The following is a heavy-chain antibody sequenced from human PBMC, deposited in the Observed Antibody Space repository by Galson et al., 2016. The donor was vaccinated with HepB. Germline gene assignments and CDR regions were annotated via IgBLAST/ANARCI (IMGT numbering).Heavy chain of an antibody. V-gene: IGHV1-18*01. CDR3: ARDPRKTRYQLLEVYYYYYGMDV. D-gene: IGHD2-2*01. J-gene: IGHJ6*02. Sequence: RQAPGQGLEWMGWINPYNGNTNYAQKLQGRVTMTTDTSTSTAYMELRSLRSDDTAVYYCARDPRKTRYQLLEVYYYYYGMDVWGQGTTVTVSS. CDR2: INPYNGNT.